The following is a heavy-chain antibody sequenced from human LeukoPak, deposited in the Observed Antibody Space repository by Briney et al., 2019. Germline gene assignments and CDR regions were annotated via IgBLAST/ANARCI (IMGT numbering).Heavy chain of an antibody. V-gene: IGHV4-39*01. D-gene: IGHD6-13*01. J-gene: IGHJ4*02. CDR3: ARQVRLGLSPYSSSWYFDY. Sequence: SETLSLTCTVSGGSISSSSYYWGWIRQPPGKGLEWIGSISYSGSTYYNPSLKSRVTISVDTSKNQFSLKLSSVTAADTAVYYCARQVRLGLSPYSSSWYFDYWGQGTLVTVSS. CDR1: GGSISSSSYY. CDR2: ISYSGST.